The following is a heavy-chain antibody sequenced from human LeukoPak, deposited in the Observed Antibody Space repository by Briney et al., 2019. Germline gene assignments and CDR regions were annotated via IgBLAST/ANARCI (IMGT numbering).Heavy chain of an antibody. Sequence: GESLKISCKGSGYSFSNYWIGWVRQMPGKGLEWMGIIYPGDSDTRYSPSFQGQVTISADKSISTAYLQWSSLKASDTAMYYCARLSRGSGGSCYADYWGQGTLVTVSS. D-gene: IGHD2-15*01. CDR1: GYSFSNYW. V-gene: IGHV5-51*01. J-gene: IGHJ4*02. CDR3: ARLSRGSGGSCYADY. CDR2: IYPGDSDT.